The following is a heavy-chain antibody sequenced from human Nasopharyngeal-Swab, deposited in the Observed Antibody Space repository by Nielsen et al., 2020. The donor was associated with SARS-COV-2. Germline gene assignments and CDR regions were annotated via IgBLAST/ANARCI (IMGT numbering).Heavy chain of an antibody. CDR2: INSDGSST. Sequence: WIRQPPGKGLMWVSRINSDGSSTSYADSVKGRFTISRDNAKNTLYLQMNSLRAEDTAVYYCASIGGLDYWGQGTLVTVSS. J-gene: IGHJ4*02. CDR3: ASIGGLDY. V-gene: IGHV3-74*01. D-gene: IGHD3-16*02.